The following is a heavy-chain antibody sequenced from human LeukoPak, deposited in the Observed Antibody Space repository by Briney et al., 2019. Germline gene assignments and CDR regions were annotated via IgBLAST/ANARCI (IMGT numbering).Heavy chain of an antibody. CDR3: ARDRKDTSGSYWGDY. Sequence: GGSLRLSCAASGFTFSSYEMNWVRQAPGKGPEWVSYISSSGSTIYYADSVKGRFTISRDNAKNSLYLQMNSLRAEDTAVYYCARDRKDTSGSYWGDYWGQGTLVTVSS. CDR1: GFTFSSYE. CDR2: ISSSGSTI. J-gene: IGHJ4*02. V-gene: IGHV3-48*03. D-gene: IGHD1-26*01.